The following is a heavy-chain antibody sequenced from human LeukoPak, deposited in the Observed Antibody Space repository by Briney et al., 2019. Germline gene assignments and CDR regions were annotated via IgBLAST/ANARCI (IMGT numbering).Heavy chain of an antibody. Sequence: GGSLRLSCAASGFTFSSYSMNWVRQAPGKGLEWVSYISSSSSTIYYADSVKGRFTISRDNAKNSLYLQMNSLRAEDTAVYYCARDHLYDFWSGYSYGMDVWGQGTTVTVSS. D-gene: IGHD3-3*01. V-gene: IGHV3-48*01. CDR2: ISSSSSTI. J-gene: IGHJ6*02. CDR3: ARDHLYDFWSGYSYGMDV. CDR1: GFTFSSYS.